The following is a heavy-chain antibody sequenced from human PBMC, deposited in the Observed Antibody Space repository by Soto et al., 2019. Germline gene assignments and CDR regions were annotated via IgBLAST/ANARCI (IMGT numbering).Heavy chain of an antibody. J-gene: IGHJ6*02. CDR1: GFTFSNYG. CDR2: ISYDGSNK. Sequence: QVQLVESGGGVVQPGRSLRLSCAASGFTFSNYGMHWVRQAPGKGLEWVAVISYDGSNKYYAYSVKGRFTISRDNSKNTLYLQMSIPRAEDTAVYYCAKDNTATVTVNYYYYGMDVWGQGTTVTVSS. D-gene: IGHD4-17*01. CDR3: AKDNTATVTVNYYYYGMDV. V-gene: IGHV3-30*18.